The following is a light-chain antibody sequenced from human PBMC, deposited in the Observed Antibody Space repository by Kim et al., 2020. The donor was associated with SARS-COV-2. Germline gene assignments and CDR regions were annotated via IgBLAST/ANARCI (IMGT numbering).Light chain of an antibody. CDR3: QQYGSSPWT. CDR1: QSVTRV. V-gene: IGKV3-20*01. CDR2: DAS. J-gene: IGKJ1*01. Sequence: SLCPGEEATVACRASQSVTRVAWYQQKPGQAPRLLIYDASNRGTGIPDRFSGSGSGTDFTLTISRLEPEDFAMYYCQQYGSSPWTVGQGTKVDIK.